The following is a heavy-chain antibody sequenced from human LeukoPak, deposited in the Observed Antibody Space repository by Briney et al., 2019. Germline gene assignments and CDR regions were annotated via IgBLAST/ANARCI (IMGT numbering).Heavy chain of an antibody. CDR3: AKGGLVTYAY. J-gene: IGHJ4*02. D-gene: IGHD2-21*02. CDR2: ISGSGGST. Sequence: GGSLRLSCAASGFTFSSNAMSWVRQAPGKGLEWVSGISGSGGSTYYADSVKGRFTISRDNSKNTLYLQMSSLKAEDTAVYYCAKGGLVTYAYWGQGTLVTVSS. V-gene: IGHV3-23*01. CDR1: GFTFSSNA.